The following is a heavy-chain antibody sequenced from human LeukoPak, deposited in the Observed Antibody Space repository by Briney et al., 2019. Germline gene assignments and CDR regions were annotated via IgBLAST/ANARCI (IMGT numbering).Heavy chain of an antibody. V-gene: IGHV3-30*18. Sequence: HAGGSLRLSCAASGFTFSSYGMHWVRQAPGKGLEWVAVISYDGSNKYYVDSVKGRFTISRDNSKNTLYLQMNSLRAEDTAVYYCAKDPEIRIQLWEQTSYGMDVWGQGTTVTVSS. D-gene: IGHD5-18*01. J-gene: IGHJ6*02. CDR2: ISYDGSNK. CDR1: GFTFSSYG. CDR3: AKDPEIRIQLWEQTSYGMDV.